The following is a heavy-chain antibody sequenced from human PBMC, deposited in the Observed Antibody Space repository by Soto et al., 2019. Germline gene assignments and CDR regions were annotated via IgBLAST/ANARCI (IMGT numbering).Heavy chain of an antibody. V-gene: IGHV4-31*03. CDR1: GDSISSGDYY. CDR3: ARAGSSGYNTQLDY. CDR2: IYYSGST. J-gene: IGHJ4*02. D-gene: IGHD3-22*01. Sequence: QVQLRESGPGLVKPSQTLSLTCTVSGDSISSGDYYWSWIRQHPGKGLEWIGYIYYSGSTYYNPSLKSRVTISVDTSKNQFSLKLSSVTAADTAVYYCARAGSSGYNTQLDYWGQGTLVTVSS.